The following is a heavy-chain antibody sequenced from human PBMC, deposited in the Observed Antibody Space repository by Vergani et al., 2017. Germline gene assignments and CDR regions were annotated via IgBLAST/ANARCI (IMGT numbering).Heavy chain of an antibody. CDR1: GFTFSTYA. CDR3: AKLTGKAAAGYGMDV. CDR2: INWNGGST. D-gene: IGHD6-13*01. J-gene: IGHJ6*02. V-gene: IGHV3-20*04. Sequence: EVQLLESGGGLVQPGGSLRLSCAASGFTFSTYAMTWVRQAPGKGLEWVSGINWNGGSTGYADSVKGRFTISRDNAKNSLYLQMNSLRAEDTAVYYCAKLTGKAAAGYGMDVWGQGTTVTVSS.